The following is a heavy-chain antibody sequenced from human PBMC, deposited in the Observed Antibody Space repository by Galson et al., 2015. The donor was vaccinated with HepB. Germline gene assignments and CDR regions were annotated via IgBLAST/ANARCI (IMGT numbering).Heavy chain of an antibody. Sequence: SLRLSCAASGFTFSSYGMHWVRQAPGKGLEWVAVISYDGSNKYYADSVKGRFTISRDNSKNTLYLQMNSLRAEDTAVYYCAKMTIAARQRSGNYYYGMDVWGQGTTVTVSS. V-gene: IGHV3-30*18. D-gene: IGHD6-6*01. CDR3: AKMTIAARQRSGNYYYGMDV. CDR2: ISYDGSNK. CDR1: GFTFSSYG. J-gene: IGHJ6*02.